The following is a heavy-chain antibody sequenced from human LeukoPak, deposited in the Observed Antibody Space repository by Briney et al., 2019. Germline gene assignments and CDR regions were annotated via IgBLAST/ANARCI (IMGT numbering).Heavy chain of an antibody. CDR3: ARGGSYFDISGYYFY. J-gene: IGHJ4*02. Sequence: GGSLRLSCAASGFTFSSYAMSWVRQAPGKGLEWVSAISGSGGNTYYADSVKGRFTISRDNSKNTLYLQMNSLRTEDTAVYYCARGGSYFDISGYYFYWGQGTLVTVSS. CDR1: GFTFSSYA. V-gene: IGHV3-23*01. CDR2: ISGSGGNT. D-gene: IGHD3-22*01.